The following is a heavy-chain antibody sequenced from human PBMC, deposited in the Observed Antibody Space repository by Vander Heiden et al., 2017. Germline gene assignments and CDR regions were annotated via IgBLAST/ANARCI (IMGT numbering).Heavy chain of an antibody. J-gene: IGHJ4*02. V-gene: IGHV3-33*01. CDR2: RWYDGSNK. D-gene: IGHD2-15*01. CDR3: ARYGGNGYFDY. CDR1: GFTFSSYG. Sequence: QVQLVESGGGVVQPGRSLRLSCAASGFTFSSYGMHWVRQAPGKGLEWVAVRWYDGSNKYYADSVKGRFTISRDNSKNTLYLQMNSLRAEDTAVYYCARYGGNGYFDYWGQGTLVTVSS.